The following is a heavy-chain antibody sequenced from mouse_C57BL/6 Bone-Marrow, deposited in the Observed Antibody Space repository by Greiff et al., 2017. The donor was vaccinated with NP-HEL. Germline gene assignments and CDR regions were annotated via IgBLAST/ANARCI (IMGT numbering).Heavy chain of an antibody. CDR2: IHPNRGST. D-gene: IGHD2-5*01. V-gene: IGHV1-64*01. CDR3: AREGSYYSNYAWFAY. Sequence: QVQLQQPGAELVKPGASVKLSCKASGYTFTSYWMHWVKQRPGQGLEWIGMIHPNRGSTNYNEKFKSKATLTVDKSSSTAYMQLSSLTSEDSAVYYCAREGSYYSNYAWFAYWGQGTLVTVSA. J-gene: IGHJ3*01. CDR1: GYTFTSYW.